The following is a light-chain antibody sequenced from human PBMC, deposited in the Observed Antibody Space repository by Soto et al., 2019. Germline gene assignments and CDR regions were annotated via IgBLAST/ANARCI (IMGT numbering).Light chain of an antibody. CDR1: SSDVGLYNR. CDR2: EVT. V-gene: IGLV2-18*02. CDR3: PSYTSSRTRV. Sequence: QSALTQPPSVSGSPGQSVTISCTGTSSDVGLYNRVSWYQQPPGTAPKLMIYEVTNRPSGVPNRFSASKSGNTASLTISGLQAEDEADYYCPSYTSSRTRVFGGGTKLTVL. J-gene: IGLJ3*02.